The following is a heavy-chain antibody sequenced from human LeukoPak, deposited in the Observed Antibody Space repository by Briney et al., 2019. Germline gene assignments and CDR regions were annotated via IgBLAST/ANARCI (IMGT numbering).Heavy chain of an antibody. CDR3: ARDQGYYDILTGYYSAYLFDY. CDR1: GGTFSSYA. V-gene: IGHV1-46*01. J-gene: IGHJ4*02. CDR2: INPSGGST. Sequence: ASVKVSCKASGGTFSSYAISWVRQAPGQGLEWMGIINPSGGSTSYAQKFQGRVTMTRDMSTSTVYMELSSLRSEDTAVYYCARDQGYYDILTGYYSAYLFDYWGQGTLVTVSS. D-gene: IGHD3-9*01.